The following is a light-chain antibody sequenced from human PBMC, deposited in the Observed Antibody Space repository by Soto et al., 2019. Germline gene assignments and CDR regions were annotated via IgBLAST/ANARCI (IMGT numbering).Light chain of an antibody. CDR2: GAS. CDR1: QSVSSSY. Sequence: EIVLTQSPGTLSLSPGERATLSCRASQSVSSSYLAGYQQKPGQAPRLLIYGASSRATGIPDRFSGSGSVTDFTLTISRLEPEDCAVYYCQQYGSSPWTVGQGTKVEIK. CDR3: QQYGSSPWT. V-gene: IGKV3-20*01. J-gene: IGKJ1*01.